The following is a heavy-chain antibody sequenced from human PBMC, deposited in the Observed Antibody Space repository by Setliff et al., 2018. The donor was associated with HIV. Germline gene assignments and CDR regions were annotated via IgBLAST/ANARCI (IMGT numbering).Heavy chain of an antibody. CDR2: IGTQNGNT. CDR1: GDTFTDYY. D-gene: IGHD3-10*01. V-gene: IGHV1-18*04. J-gene: IGHJ6*04. Sequence: ASVKVSCKASGDTFTDYYFHWLRQAPGQGLEWMGWIGTQNGNTNYAQKFQGRVTMTIDTSTNTAYMELSSLTSDDTAVYYCAREGLWFGDRGFYMDVWGKGTAVTVSS. CDR3: AREGLWFGDRGFYMDV.